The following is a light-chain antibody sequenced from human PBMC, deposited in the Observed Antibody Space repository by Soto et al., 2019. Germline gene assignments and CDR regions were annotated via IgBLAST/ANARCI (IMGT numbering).Light chain of an antibody. CDR2: DTS. CDR3: LLSFGGARV. CDR1: TGAVTSGHY. J-gene: IGLJ3*02. Sequence: QAVVTQEPSLTVSPGGTVTLTCGSSTGAVTSGHYPYWFQQKPGQAPRTLVYDTSKTQSWTPARFSGSLLGGKAALTLLGAQSEDEAEYYCLLSFGGARVFGGGTKLTVL. V-gene: IGLV7-46*02.